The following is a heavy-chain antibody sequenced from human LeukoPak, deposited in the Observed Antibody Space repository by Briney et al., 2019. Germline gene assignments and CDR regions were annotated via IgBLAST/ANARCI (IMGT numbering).Heavy chain of an antibody. CDR3: ARLYDFPYYYMDV. Sequence: ASVKVSCKASGYTFTSYGISWVRQAPGQGLEWMGWISAYNGNTNYAQKFQGRVTITADESTSTAYMELSSLRSEDTAVYYCARLYDFPYYYMDVWGKGTTVTVS. V-gene: IGHV1-18*01. CDR1: GYTFTSYG. CDR2: ISAYNGNT. D-gene: IGHD3-3*01. J-gene: IGHJ6*03.